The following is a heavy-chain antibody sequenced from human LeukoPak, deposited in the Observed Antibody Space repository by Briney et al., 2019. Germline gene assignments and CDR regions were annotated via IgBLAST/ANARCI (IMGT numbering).Heavy chain of an antibody. J-gene: IGHJ3*02. V-gene: IGHV1-2*02. CDR1: GYTFTGYY. CDR2: INPNSGGT. D-gene: IGHD3-9*01. Sequence: ASVKVSCKTSGYTFTGYYMHWVRQAPGQGPEWMGWINPNSGGTNYAQKFQGRVTMTRDTSISTAYMELSRLRSDDTAVYYCARDYDILTGYGGGGFDIWGQGTMVSVSS. CDR3: ARDYDILTGYGGGGFDI.